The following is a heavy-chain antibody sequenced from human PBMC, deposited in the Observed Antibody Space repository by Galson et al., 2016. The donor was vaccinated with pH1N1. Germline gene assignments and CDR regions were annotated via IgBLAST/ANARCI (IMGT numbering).Heavy chain of an antibody. J-gene: IGHJ6*03. D-gene: IGHD3-10*01. V-gene: IGHV1-69*04. CDR3: AREGRYYGSGSSYYYYMDV. CDR1: GYTFANQG. Sequence: SVKVSCKASGYTFANQGVSWVRQAPGQGLEWMGRIIPIVDIANYAQKFQGRVTITADGSTSTAYMELSSLRSEDTAVYFCAREGRYYGSGSSYYYYMDVWGKGTTVTVSS. CDR2: IIPIVDIA.